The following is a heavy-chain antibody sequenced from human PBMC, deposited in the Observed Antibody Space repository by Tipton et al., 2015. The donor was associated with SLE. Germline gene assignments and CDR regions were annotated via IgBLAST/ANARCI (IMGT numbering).Heavy chain of an antibody. J-gene: IGHJ5*02. CDR1: GVSVTNYY. Sequence: TLSLTCTVSGVSVTNYYWSWIRQPPGKRLEWIGFIQGRENTNYNPSLESLVTISVDTSKNQFSLELNSVPAADTAVYYCARATYFYALDSYPSFDPCGHGILVTVSS. CDR2: IQGRENT. V-gene: IGHV4-59*02. CDR3: ARATYFYALDSYPSFDP. D-gene: IGHD2/OR15-2a*01.